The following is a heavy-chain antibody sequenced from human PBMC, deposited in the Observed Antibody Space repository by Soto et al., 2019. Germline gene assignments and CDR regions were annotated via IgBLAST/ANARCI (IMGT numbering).Heavy chain of an antibody. D-gene: IGHD3-3*01. CDR1: GFTFSSYA. Sequence: GGSLRLSCSASGFTFSSYAMHWVRQAPGKGLEYVSAISSNGGSTYYADSVKGRFTISRDNSKNTLYLQMSSLRAEDTAVYYCVKDLHYDFWSGYSYYFDYWGQGTLVTVSS. CDR3: VKDLHYDFWSGYSYYFDY. CDR2: ISSNGGST. J-gene: IGHJ4*02. V-gene: IGHV3-64D*08.